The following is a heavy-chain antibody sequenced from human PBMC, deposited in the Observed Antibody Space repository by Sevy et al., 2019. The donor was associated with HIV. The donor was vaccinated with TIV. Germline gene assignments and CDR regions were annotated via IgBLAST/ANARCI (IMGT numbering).Heavy chain of an antibody. V-gene: IGHV4-59*08. CDR2: THYSGNT. CDR3: ARHGSQGDYPVDL. D-gene: IGHD4-17*01. CDR1: GGSISSYY. Sequence: SETLSLTCAVSGGSISSYYWTWIRQSPGKRLEYIGYTHYSGNTYYNPSLGGRVTMSLDTSRNQFSLKLLSLTAADTAVYYCARHGSQGDYPVDLWGQGTLVTVSS. J-gene: IGHJ4*02.